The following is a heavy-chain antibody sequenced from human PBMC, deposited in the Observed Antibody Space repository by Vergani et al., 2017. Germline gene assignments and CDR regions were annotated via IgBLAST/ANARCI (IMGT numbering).Heavy chain of an antibody. D-gene: IGHD2-2*02. CDR3: ARDLPGYCSSTSCYTPDDAFDI. CDR2: IYTSGST. CDR1: GGSISSGSYY. Sequence: QVQLQESGPGLVKPSQTLSLTCTVSGGSISSGSYYWSWIRQPAGKGLEWIGRIYTSGSTNYNPSLKSRVTISVDTSKNQFSLKLSSVTAADTAVYYCARDLPGYCSSTSCYTPDDAFDIWGQGTMVTVSS. J-gene: IGHJ3*02. V-gene: IGHV4-61*02.